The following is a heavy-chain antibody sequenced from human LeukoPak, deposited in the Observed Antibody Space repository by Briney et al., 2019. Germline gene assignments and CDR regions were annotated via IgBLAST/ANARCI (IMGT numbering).Heavy chain of an antibody. Sequence: SETLSLTCSFSGGSISNYYWSWVRQPPGKGLEWIGYIYYSGSTDYNPSLKSRVTISIDTSKNHFSLRLSSVTAADTASYYCARGYAYGPNYYFDYWGQGTLVTASS. CDR1: GGSISNYY. D-gene: IGHD5-18*01. CDR2: IYYSGST. CDR3: ARGYAYGPNYYFDY. J-gene: IGHJ4*02. V-gene: IGHV4-59*01.